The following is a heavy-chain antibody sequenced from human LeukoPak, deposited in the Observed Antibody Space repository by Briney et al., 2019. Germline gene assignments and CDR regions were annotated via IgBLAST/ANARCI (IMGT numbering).Heavy chain of an antibody. D-gene: IGHD3-22*01. CDR3: AGASYDSSGVH. CDR1: GCSLSSYY. Sequence: PSETLSLTCTFSGCSLSSYYWSWIRQPPGKGLDWIGYIYYSGSTNYNPSLNSRVIISVDTSKNQFFLKLSSVTAADTVVYYCAGASYDSSGVHWGQGTLVTVSS. J-gene: IGHJ4*02. V-gene: IGHV4-59*01. CDR2: IYYSGST.